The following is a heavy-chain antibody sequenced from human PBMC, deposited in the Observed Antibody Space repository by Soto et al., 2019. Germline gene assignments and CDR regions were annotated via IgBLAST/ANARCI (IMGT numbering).Heavy chain of an antibody. D-gene: IGHD1-7*01. V-gene: IGHV3-30-3*01. J-gene: IGHJ5*02. Sequence: GGSLRLSCAASGFTFSSYAMHWVRQAPGKGLEWVAVISYDGSNKYYADSVKGRFTISRDNSKNTLYLQMNSLRAEDTAVYYCARERRGRYNWNYLDPWGQGTLVTVSS. CDR2: ISYDGSNK. CDR3: ARERRGRYNWNYLDP. CDR1: GFTFSSYA.